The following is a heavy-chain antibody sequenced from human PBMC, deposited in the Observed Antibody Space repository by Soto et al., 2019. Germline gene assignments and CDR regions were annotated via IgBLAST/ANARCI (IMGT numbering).Heavy chain of an antibody. CDR2: INSDGSST. J-gene: IGHJ6*02. CDR1: GFTFSSYW. CDR3: AREMDTAMSYYYGMDV. D-gene: IGHD5-18*01. Sequence: GGSLRLSCAASGFTFSSYWMHWVRQAPGKGLVWVSRINSDGSSTSYADSVKGRFTISRDNAKNTLYLQMNSLRAEDTAVYYYAREMDTAMSYYYGMDVWGQGATVTVSS. V-gene: IGHV3-74*01.